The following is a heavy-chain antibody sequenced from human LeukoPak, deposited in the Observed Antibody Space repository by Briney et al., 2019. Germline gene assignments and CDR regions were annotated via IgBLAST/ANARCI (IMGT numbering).Heavy chain of an antibody. Sequence: GGSLRLSCAASGFNVSSYAMSWVRQAPGKGLEWVSTISGSGGSTYYADSVKGRFTISRDNSRNTLYLHMNSLSAEDTAVYYCAKDLYPYYDYVWGSYRYNFFDYWGQGTLVTVSS. J-gene: IGHJ4*02. D-gene: IGHD3-16*02. CDR2: ISGSGGST. CDR1: GFNVSSYA. V-gene: IGHV3-23*01. CDR3: AKDLYPYYDYVWGSYRYNFFDY.